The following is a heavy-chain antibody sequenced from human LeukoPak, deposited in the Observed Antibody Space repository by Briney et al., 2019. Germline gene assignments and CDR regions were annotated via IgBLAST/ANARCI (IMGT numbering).Heavy chain of an antibody. Sequence: GGSLRLSCAASGFTFSSYAMHWVRQAPGKGLEYVSAISSNGGSTYYADSVKGRFTISRDNSKNTLYLQMGSLRAEDMAVYYCARAPYSSGWYGPSRFWGQGTLVTVSS. CDR2: ISSNGGST. CDR3: ARAPYSSGWYGPSRF. J-gene: IGHJ4*02. V-gene: IGHV3-64*02. D-gene: IGHD6-19*01. CDR1: GFTFSSYA.